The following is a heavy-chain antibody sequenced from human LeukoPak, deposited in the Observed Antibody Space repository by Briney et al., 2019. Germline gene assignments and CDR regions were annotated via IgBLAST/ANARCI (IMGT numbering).Heavy chain of an antibody. CDR1: GFTFSSYS. CDR2: ISSSSSYI. V-gene: IGHV3-21*01. D-gene: IGHD2-2*01. Sequence: GGSLRLSCAASGFTFSSYSMNWVRQAPGKGLEWVSSISSSSSYIYYADSVKGRFTISRDNAKNSLYLQMNSLRDEDTAVYYCARPYCSTNSCYPWDWFDPWGQGTLVTVSS. J-gene: IGHJ5*02. CDR3: ARPYCSTNSCYPWDWFDP.